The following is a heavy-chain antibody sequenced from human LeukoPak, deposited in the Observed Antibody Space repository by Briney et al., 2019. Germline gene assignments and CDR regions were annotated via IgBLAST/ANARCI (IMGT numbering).Heavy chain of an antibody. CDR1: GFTFSSYA. CDR3: ARVASEKASAIDY. J-gene: IGHJ4*02. D-gene: IGHD2-2*01. Sequence: GGSLRLSCAASGFTFSSYAMHWVRQAPGKGLEWVAVMSYDGSEKYYADSVKGRFTISRDNSKNTLYLQMNSLRAEGTAVYYCARVASEKASAIDYWGQGTLVTVSS. CDR2: MSYDGSEK. V-gene: IGHV3-30-3*01.